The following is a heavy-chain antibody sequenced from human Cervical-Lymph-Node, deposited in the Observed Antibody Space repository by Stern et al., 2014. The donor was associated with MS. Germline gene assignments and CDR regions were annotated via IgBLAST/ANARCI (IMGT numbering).Heavy chain of an antibody. Sequence: QVQLVQSGAEVKKPGSSVKVSCKASGGTISNYIIGWVRQAPGQGLDRMGGIIPMFGIANYAEKFQDRVTITADESTSTAYMDLSSLRSEDTAVYYCARATSDYIWGTYRFLDSWGQGTLVIVSS. J-gene: IGHJ4*02. CDR2: IIPMFGIA. V-gene: IGHV1-69*01. CDR3: ARATSDYIWGTYRFLDS. D-gene: IGHD3-16*02. CDR1: GGTISNYI.